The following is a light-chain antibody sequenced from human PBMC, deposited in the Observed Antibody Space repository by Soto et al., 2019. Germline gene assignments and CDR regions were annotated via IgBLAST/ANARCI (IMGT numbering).Light chain of an antibody. J-gene: IGLJ3*02. CDR2: EVS. CDR3: SSYTSSSSPTWV. V-gene: IGLV2-14*01. Sequence: QSALTQPASVSGSPGQSITISCTGTSSDVGGYNYVSWYQQHPGKAPKLMIYEVSNRPSGVSNRFSGSKSGNTASLTISGLQAEDEDDYYCSSYTSSSSPTWVFGGGTKLTVL. CDR1: SSDVGGYNY.